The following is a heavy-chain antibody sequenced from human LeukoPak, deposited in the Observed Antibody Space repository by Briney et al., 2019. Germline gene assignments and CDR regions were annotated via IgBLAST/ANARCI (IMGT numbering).Heavy chain of an antibody. CDR1: GYTFTSYD. D-gene: IGHD3-9*01. V-gene: IGHV1-3*01. CDR2: INAGNGNT. J-gene: IGHJ3*02. Sequence: GASVKVSCKASGYTFTSYDINWVRQATGQRLEWMGWINAGNGNTKYSQKFQGRVTITRDTSASTAYMELSSLRSEDTAVYYCARLVLRYFDWLLPDDAFDIWGQGTMVTVSS. CDR3: ARLVLRYFDWLLPDDAFDI.